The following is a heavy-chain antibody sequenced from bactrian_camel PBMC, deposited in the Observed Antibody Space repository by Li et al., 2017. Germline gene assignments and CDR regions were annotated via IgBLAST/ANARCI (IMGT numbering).Heavy chain of an antibody. CDR2: IWLHGERT. V-gene: IGHV3S63*01. Sequence: HVQLVESVGGSVQAGGSLRLSCASSGITRANPYIGWFRQAPGKEREGVAVIWLHGERTYYSDSVKGRFTISRDNAKNTLYLQMNSLKTEDTAVYYCHAPYAYWGQGTQVTVS. J-gene: IGHJ4*01. CDR3: HAPYAY. CDR1: GITRANPY.